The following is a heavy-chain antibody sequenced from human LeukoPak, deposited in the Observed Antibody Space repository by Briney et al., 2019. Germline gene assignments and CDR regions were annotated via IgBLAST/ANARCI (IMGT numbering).Heavy chain of an antibody. CDR1: GFTFSSYW. CDR3: AKGQSGSYYPAYWYFDL. V-gene: IGHV3-7*02. D-gene: IGHD1-26*01. J-gene: IGHJ2*01. Sequence: GGSLRLSCAASGFTFSSYWMSWVRQAPGKGLEWVANIKEDGSEKYYVDSVKGRFTISRDNVKNSLFLQMNSLRADDTAVYYCAKGQSGSYYPAYWYFDLWGRGNLVTVSS. CDR2: IKEDGSEK.